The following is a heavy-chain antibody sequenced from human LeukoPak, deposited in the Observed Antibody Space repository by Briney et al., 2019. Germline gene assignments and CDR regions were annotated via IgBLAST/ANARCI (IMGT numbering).Heavy chain of an antibody. D-gene: IGHD2-15*01. CDR1: GFTFSSYA. V-gene: IGHV3-23*01. CDR3: TTGVRLSGVFDI. Sequence: PGGSLRLSCAASGFTFSSYAMSWVRQAPGKGLEWVSAISGSGGSTYYADSVKGRFTISRDNSKNTLYLQMNSLRAEDAALYYCTTGVRLSGVFDIWGQGTMVTVSS. CDR2: ISGSGGST. J-gene: IGHJ3*02.